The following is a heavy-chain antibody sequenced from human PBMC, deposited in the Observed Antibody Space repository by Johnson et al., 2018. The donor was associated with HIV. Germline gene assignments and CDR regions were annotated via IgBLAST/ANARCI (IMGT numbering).Heavy chain of an antibody. V-gene: IGHV3-33*01. D-gene: IGHD1-26*01. CDR1: GFTFSSYG. J-gene: IGHJ3*02. Sequence: QVQLVESGGGVVQPGRSLRLSCAASGFTFSSYGMHWVRQAPGKGLEWVAVIWYDGSNKYYADSVKGRFTISRDNSKNTLSLKMNSPRVDDTAIHYCGGVRGGRENAFDIWGQGTMVTVSS. CDR3: GGVRGGRENAFDI. CDR2: IWYDGSNK.